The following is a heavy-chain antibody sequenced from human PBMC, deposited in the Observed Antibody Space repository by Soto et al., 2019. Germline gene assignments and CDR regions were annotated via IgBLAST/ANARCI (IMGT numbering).Heavy chain of an antibody. D-gene: IGHD1-7*01. J-gene: IGHJ6*02. CDR2: IDPSDSYT. Sequence: RGESLKISCKGSGYSFTSYWISWVRQMPGKGLEWMGRIDPSDSYTNYSPSFQGHVTISADKSISTAYLQWSSLKASDTAMYYCARQSLSLELYDYYGMDVWGQGTTVTVSS. CDR3: ARQSLSLELYDYYGMDV. V-gene: IGHV5-10-1*01. CDR1: GYSFTSYW.